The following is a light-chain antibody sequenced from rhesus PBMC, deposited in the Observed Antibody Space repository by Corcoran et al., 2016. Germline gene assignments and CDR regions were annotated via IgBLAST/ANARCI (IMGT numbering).Light chain of an antibody. J-gene: IGKJ1*01. CDR3: LQYNTDPPT. CDR1: QGITTS. Sequence: DIQMTQSPSSLSASVGDRVIITCRASQGITTSFNWYQPKPGKVPKRRIYKASSLESGVPSRFSASGSGTDFSLTINSLQPEDVATYLCLQYNTDPPTFGQGTRVEIK. V-gene: IGKV1-43*02. CDR2: KAS.